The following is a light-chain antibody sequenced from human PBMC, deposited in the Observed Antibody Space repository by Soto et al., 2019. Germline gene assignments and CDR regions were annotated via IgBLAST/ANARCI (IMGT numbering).Light chain of an antibody. Sequence: QSVLTQPPSVSGAPGQRVTISCTGSSSNIGAGHDVHWYQQLPGTAPKLLIYGNSNRPSGVPDRFSGSKSGTSASLAITGLQAEDEADYYCHSYDSSLSGSEVFGTGTKVTVL. CDR1: SSNIGAGHD. CDR3: HSYDSSLSGSEV. J-gene: IGLJ1*01. V-gene: IGLV1-40*01. CDR2: GNS.